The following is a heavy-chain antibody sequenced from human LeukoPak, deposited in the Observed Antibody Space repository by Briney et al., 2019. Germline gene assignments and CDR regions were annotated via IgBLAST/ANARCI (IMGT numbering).Heavy chain of an antibody. D-gene: IGHD1-26*01. CDR3: ARQGSGNYLSPVNY. J-gene: IGHJ4*02. Sequence: PSETLSLTCTVSGGSISGFYWSWIRQPPGKGLEWIGYIYYSGSTYYNPSLKSRVTISVDTSKNQFSLKLSSVTAADTAVYYCARQGSGNYLSPVNYWGQGTLVTVSS. CDR2: IYYSGST. CDR1: GGSISGFY. V-gene: IGHV4-59*04.